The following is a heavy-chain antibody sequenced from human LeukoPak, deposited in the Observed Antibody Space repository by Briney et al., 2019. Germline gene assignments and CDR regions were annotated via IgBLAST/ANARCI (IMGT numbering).Heavy chain of an antibody. CDR2: IYSSGRT. Sequence: GGSLRLSCAASGFTFSSSYMSWVRQAPGKGLEWVSVIYSSGRTSYSESVKGRFSISRDNSQNTLYLQMNSLRAEDTAVYYCAKRARPFGGGFDYWGQGTLVSVSS. J-gene: IGHJ4*02. D-gene: IGHD3-16*01. CDR1: GFTFSSSY. V-gene: IGHV3-53*01. CDR3: AKRARPFGGGFDY.